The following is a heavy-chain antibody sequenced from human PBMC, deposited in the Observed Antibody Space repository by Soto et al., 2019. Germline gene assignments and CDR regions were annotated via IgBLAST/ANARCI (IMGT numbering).Heavy chain of an antibody. CDR2: IWYDGTKK. V-gene: IGHV3-33*01. J-gene: IGHJ4*02. Sequence: PGGSLRLSCAASGFIFSSNGMHWVRQAPGKGLEWVAVIWYDGTKKYYADSVKGRFTISRDNSKNTLSLQMNSLRAEDTAVYYCARGSYYFDYWGQGTLVTVSS. CDR1: GFIFSSNG. CDR3: ARGSYYFDY.